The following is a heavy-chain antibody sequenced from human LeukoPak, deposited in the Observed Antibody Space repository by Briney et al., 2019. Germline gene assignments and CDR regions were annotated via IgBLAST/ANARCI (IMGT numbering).Heavy chain of an antibody. D-gene: IGHD1-1*01. CDR1: GGSISSSSYY. Sequence: PSETLSLTCTVSGGSISSSSYYWGWTRQPPGKGLEWIGTIYYSGTTYYNPSLKSRVTISADTSKNHFSLKLSSVTAADTAVYYCARPGHSYYYMDVWGKGTTVTVSS. V-gene: IGHV4-39*02. CDR2: IYYSGTT. J-gene: IGHJ6*03. CDR3: ARPGHSYYYMDV.